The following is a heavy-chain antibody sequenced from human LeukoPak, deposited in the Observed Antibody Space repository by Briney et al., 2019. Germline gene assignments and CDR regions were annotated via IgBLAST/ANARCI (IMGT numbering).Heavy chain of an antibody. V-gene: IGHV3-49*04. CDR2: ISSKAYGGTT. CDR3: TGGRTGGLNWFDP. D-gene: IGHD2-15*01. J-gene: IGHJ5*02. Sequence: PGGSLRLSCVGSGFTFGDYAMNWVRQAPGRGLEWLGFISSKAYGGTTDYAASVKGRFTISRDDSKSIAYLQMNSLKSEDTAVYYCTGGRTGGLNWFDPWGQGTLVTVSS. CDR1: GFTFGDYA.